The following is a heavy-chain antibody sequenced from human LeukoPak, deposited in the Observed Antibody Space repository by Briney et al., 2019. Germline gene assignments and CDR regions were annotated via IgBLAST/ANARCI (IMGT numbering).Heavy chain of an antibody. CDR1: GFTFSSYA. D-gene: IGHD5-18*01. Sequence: GGSLRLSCAASGFTFSSYAMSWVRQAPGKGLEWVSAISGSGGSTYYADSVKGRFTISRDNSKNTLYLQMNNLRAEDTAVYYCAKDRGDSYGHFDYWGQGTLVTVSS. CDR3: AKDRGDSYGHFDY. CDR2: ISGSGGST. V-gene: IGHV3-23*01. J-gene: IGHJ4*02.